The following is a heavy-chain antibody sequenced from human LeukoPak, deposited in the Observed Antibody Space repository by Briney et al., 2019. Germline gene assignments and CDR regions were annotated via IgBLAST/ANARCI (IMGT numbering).Heavy chain of an antibody. CDR3: ARGEYSNGYPYRLDS. D-gene: IGHD3-16*01. CDR2: INPNSGGT. J-gene: IGHJ4*02. V-gene: IGHV1-2*02. Sequence: GASVKVSCKASGYTFTGYYMHWVRQAPGQGLEWMGWINPNSGGTNYAQKFQGRVTMSRDTSISTAYMELSRLRSDDTAVYYCARGEYSNGYPYRLDSWGQGTLVTVSS. CDR1: GYTFTGYY.